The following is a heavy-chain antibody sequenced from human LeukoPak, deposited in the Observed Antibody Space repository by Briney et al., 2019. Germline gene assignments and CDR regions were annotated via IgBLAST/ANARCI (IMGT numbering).Heavy chain of an antibody. CDR1: GYSFTSYW. V-gene: IGHV5-51*01. J-gene: IGHJ6*02. Sequence: GESLKISCKGSGYSFTSYWIGWVRQMPGKGLEWMGIIYPGDSDTRYSPSFQGQVTISADKSISTAYLQWSSLKASDTAMYYCARHLGGPYYYGSGSPHAYYYYGMDVWGQGTTVTVSS. D-gene: IGHD3-10*01. CDR2: IYPGDSDT. CDR3: ARHLGGPYYYGSGSPHAYYYYGMDV.